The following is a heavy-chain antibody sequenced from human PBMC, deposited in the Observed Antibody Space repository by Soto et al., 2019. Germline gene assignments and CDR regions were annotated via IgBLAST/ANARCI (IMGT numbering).Heavy chain of an antibody. CDR1: GYSFTSYW. CDR2: IYPGDSDT. CDR3: ASPSHYDSSGYLDAFDI. Sequence: GDSLKISCKGSGYSFTSYWIGWVRQMPGKGLEWMGIIYPGDSDTRYSPSFQGQVTISADKSISTAYLQWSSLKASDTAMYYCASPSHYDSSGYLDAFDIWGQGTMVTVSS. J-gene: IGHJ3*02. D-gene: IGHD3-22*01. V-gene: IGHV5-51*01.